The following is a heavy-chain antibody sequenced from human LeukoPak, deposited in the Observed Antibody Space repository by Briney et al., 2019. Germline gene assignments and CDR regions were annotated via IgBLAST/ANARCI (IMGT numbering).Heavy chain of an antibody. V-gene: IGHV3-21*01. CDR2: ISSSSSYI. J-gene: IGHJ4*02. CDR3: ARGIVVTIPEVDY. Sequence: GGSLRLSCAASGFTVSSSYMSWVRQAPGKGLEWVSSISSSSSYIYYADSVKGRFTISRDNAKNSLYLQMNSLRAEDTAVYYCARGIVVTIPEVDYWGQGTLVTVSS. D-gene: IGHD2-2*02. CDR1: GFTVSSSY.